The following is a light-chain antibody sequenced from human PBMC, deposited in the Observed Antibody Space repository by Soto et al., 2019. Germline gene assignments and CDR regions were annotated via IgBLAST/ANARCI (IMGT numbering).Light chain of an antibody. Sequence: EVVMTQSPGTLSLSPGDRATLSCRASQSVSSSSLAWYQQKPGQAPRLLIYHTSSRATGIPDRFSGSGSGTDLTLTISRLEPEAFAVYYCQQYGTSPPYTFGQGTKVEIK. J-gene: IGKJ2*01. CDR1: QSVSSSS. CDR2: HTS. V-gene: IGKV3-20*01. CDR3: QQYGTSPPYT.